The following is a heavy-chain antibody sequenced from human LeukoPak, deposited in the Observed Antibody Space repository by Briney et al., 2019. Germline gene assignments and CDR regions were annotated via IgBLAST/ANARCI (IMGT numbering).Heavy chain of an antibody. CDR1: GGSFSGYY. D-gene: IGHD6-13*01. V-gene: IGHV4-34*01. CDR2: INHSGST. CDR3: ARCHTVYSSSWMSWFDS. J-gene: IGHJ5*01. Sequence: SETLSLTCAVYGGSFSGYYWGWIRQPPGKGLEWIVEINHSGSTNSNPSLKRRATISVDTSNNQFSLKLSSVTAADTAVDYCARCHTVYSSSWMSWFDSWGQGTLVTVSS.